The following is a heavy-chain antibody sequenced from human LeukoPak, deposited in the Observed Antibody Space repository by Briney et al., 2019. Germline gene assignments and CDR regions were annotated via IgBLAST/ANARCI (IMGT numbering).Heavy chain of an antibody. V-gene: IGHV3-11*04. CDR2: ISSSGSTI. J-gene: IGHJ4*02. Sequence: GGSLRLSCAASGFTFSDYYMSWICQAPGKGLEWVSYISSSGSTIYYADSVKGRFTISRDNAKNSLYLQMNSLRAEDTAVYYCARSPTMVRGVTFDYWGQGTLVTVSS. CDR3: ARSPTMVRGVTFDY. CDR1: GFTFSDYY. D-gene: IGHD3-10*01.